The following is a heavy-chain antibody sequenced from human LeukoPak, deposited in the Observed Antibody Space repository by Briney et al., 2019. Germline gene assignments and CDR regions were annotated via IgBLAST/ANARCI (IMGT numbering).Heavy chain of an antibody. D-gene: IGHD2-2*01. CDR1: GYTFTSYD. CDR2: MNPNSGNT. CDR3: AGIDCSSTSCYYSRFYGMDV. V-gene: IGHV1-8*01. Sequence: ASVKVSCKASGYTFTSYDINWVRQATGQGLEWMGWMNPNSGNTGYAQKFQGRVTITADKSTSTAYMELSSLRSEDTAVYYCAGIDCSSTSCYYSRFYGMDVWGQGTTVTVSS. J-gene: IGHJ6*02.